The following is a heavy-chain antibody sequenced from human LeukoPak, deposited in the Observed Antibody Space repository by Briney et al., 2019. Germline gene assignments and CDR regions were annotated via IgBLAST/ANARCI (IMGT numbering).Heavy chain of an antibody. D-gene: IGHD2-2*01. J-gene: IGHJ4*02. Sequence: SETLSLTCTVSGGSISSYYWSWIRQPPGKGLEWIGYIYTSGSTNYNPSLKSRVTISVDTSENQFSLKLSSVTAADTAVYYCARRYCSSTSCYPYDYWGQGTLVTVSS. V-gene: IGHV4-4*09. CDR1: GGSISSYY. CDR2: IYTSGST. CDR3: ARRYCSSTSCYPYDY.